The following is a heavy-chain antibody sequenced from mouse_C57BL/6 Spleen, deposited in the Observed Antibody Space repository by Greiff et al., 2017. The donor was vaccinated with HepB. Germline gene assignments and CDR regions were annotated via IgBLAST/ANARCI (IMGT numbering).Heavy chain of an antibody. CDR3: ARPPSGYGSSYGGYFDY. J-gene: IGHJ2*01. CDR2: IDPSDSYT. Sequence: QVQLQQPGAELVRPGTSVKLSCKASGYTFTSYWMHWVKQRPGQGLEWIGVIDPSDSYTNYNQKFKGKATLTVDTSSSTAYMQRSSLTSEDSAVYYCARPPSGYGSSYGGYFDYWGQGTTLTVSS. CDR1: GYTFTSYW. V-gene: IGHV1-59*01. D-gene: IGHD1-1*01.